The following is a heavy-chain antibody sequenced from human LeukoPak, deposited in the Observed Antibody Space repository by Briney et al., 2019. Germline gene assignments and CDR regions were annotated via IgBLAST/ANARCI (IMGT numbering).Heavy chain of an antibody. D-gene: IGHD1-26*01. V-gene: IGHV1-69-2*01. J-gene: IGHJ4*02. CDR1: GYTFTDYY. CDR3: ATDSRGLLRLADY. Sequence: AASVKVSCKVSGYTFTDYYMHWVQQAPGKGLEWMGLVDPEDGETIYAEKFQGRVTITADTSTDTAYMELSSLRSEDTAVYYCATDSRGLLRLADYWGQGTLVTVSS. CDR2: VDPEDGET.